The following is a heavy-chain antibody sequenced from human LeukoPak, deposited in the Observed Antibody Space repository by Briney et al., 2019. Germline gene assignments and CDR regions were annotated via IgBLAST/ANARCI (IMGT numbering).Heavy chain of an antibody. D-gene: IGHD3-22*01. J-gene: IGHJ1*01. CDR2: IYYSGST. CDR1: GGSISSSSYY. CDR3: ARQGRISMIVALIEDAFDI. Sequence: SGTLSLTCTVSGGSISSSSYYWGWIRQPPGKGLEWIGSIYYSGSTYYNPSLKSRVTISVDTSKNQFSLKLSSVTAADTAVYYCARQGRISMIVALIEDAFDIWGQGTLVTVSS. V-gene: IGHV4-39*01.